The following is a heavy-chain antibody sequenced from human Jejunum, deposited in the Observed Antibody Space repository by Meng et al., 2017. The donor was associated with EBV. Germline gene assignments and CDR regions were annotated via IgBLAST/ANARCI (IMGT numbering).Heavy chain of an antibody. Sequence: LQPQESGPGLVKPSGTLSPTCTCSGGSISSSIYCWGWIRQPPGKGLEWIGSICFSDYTYHNPSLKSRVTISADTSKNQFSLSLTSVTAADTAVYYCAMGPDYAKSGYWGQGTLVTVSS. J-gene: IGHJ4*02. CDR2: ICFSDYT. D-gene: IGHD4-17*01. CDR3: AMGPDYAKSGY. CDR1: GGSISSSIYC. V-gene: IGHV4-39*01.